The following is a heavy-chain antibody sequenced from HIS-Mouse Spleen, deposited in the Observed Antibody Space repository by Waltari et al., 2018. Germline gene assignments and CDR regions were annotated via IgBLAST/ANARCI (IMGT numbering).Heavy chain of an antibody. CDR1: GGPISSSSYY. V-gene: IGHV4-39*07. CDR2: IYYSGST. CDR3: ARDFHDFWSGYYGGDKKHDAFDI. J-gene: IGHJ3*02. D-gene: IGHD3-3*01. Sequence: QLQLQESGPGLVKPSETLSLTCTVSGGPISSSSYYWGWIRQPPGKGLERIGSIYYSGSTYYNPSLKSRVTMSVDTSKNQFSLKLSSVTAADTAVYYCARDFHDFWSGYYGGDKKHDAFDIWGQGTMVTVSS.